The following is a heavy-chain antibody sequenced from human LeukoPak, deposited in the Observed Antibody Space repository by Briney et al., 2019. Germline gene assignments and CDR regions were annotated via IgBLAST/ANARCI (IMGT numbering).Heavy chain of an antibody. CDR3: ASYLSSSWYGGYYFDY. Sequence: SETLSLTCTVSGGSISSYYWGWIRQPPGKGLEWIGSIYYSGSTYYNPSLKSRVTISVDTSKNQFSLKLSSVTAADTAVYYCASYLSSSWYGGYYFDYWGQGTLVTVSS. D-gene: IGHD6-13*01. CDR2: IYYSGST. V-gene: IGHV4-39*07. CDR1: GGSISSYY. J-gene: IGHJ4*02.